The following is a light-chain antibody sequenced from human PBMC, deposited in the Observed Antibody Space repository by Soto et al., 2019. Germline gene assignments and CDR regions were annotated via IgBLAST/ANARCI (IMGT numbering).Light chain of an antibody. CDR1: ESLSNY. CDR2: DAS. J-gene: IGKJ4*01. CDR3: QQRENWPGT. V-gene: IGKV3-11*01. Sequence: EIVLTQSPATLSLSPGERATLSCRASESLSNYIAWYQQKPGQAPRLLIYDASTRATGVAARFSGSGSGTDFTLTISSLEPEDFAVYYCQQRENWPGTFGGGTKVEIK.